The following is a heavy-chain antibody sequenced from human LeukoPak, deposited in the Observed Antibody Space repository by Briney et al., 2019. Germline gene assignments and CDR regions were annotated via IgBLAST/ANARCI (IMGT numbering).Heavy chain of an antibody. V-gene: IGHV3-23*01. CDR2: ISAGGGST. CDR3: AKGDPPTYYDILTGQDY. J-gene: IGHJ4*02. Sequence: GGSLRLSCAASGFTFSSYAMSWVRQAPGKGLEWVAGISAGGGSTYYADTVKGRFTISRDNSKNMLYLQLNSLRAEDTAVYYCAKGDPPTYYDILTGQDYWGQGTLVTVSS. D-gene: IGHD3-9*01. CDR1: GFTFSSYA.